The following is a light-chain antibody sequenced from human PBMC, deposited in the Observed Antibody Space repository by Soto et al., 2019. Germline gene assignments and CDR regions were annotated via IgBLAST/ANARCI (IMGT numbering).Light chain of an antibody. CDR1: RSNMGAGYD. CDR2: GNS. V-gene: IGLV1-40*01. Sequence: QSVLKQPPSVSGATGQRVTISCTGKRSNMGAGYDVNWYQQLPGTAPKLLLYGNSNLPTGVPDRFSGYKSGTSASLAITGLQAEDEADYYCQSYDSSLSGYVFGTGTRSPS. CDR3: QSYDSSLSGYV. J-gene: IGLJ1*01.